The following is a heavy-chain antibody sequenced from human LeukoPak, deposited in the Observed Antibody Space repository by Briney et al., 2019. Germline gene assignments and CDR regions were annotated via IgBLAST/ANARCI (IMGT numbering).Heavy chain of an antibody. CDR1: GFTFSSYG. CDR2: ISGSGGST. J-gene: IGHJ4*02. CDR3: AKAGHGSTSFDY. V-gene: IGHV3-23*01. D-gene: IGHD2-2*01. Sequence: GGSLRLSCAASGFTFSSYGMSWVRQAPGKGLERVSAISGSGGSTYYADSVKGRFTISRDNSKNTLYLQMNSLRAEDTAVYYCAKAGHGSTSFDYWGQGTLVTVSS.